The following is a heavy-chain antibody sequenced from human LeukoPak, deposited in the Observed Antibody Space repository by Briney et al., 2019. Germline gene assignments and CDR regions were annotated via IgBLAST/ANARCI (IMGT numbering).Heavy chain of an antibody. V-gene: IGHV1-2*02. CDR3: ARETVPAIAAPRGLNY. Sequence: ASVKVSCKASGYTFTDYYIHWVRQAPGQGLEWMGWINPNSGDTNYAQKFQGRVTMTRDTSISTAYMELSRLRSDDTAVHYCARETVPAIAAPRGLNYWGQGTLVTVSS. CDR2: INPNSGDT. CDR1: GYTFTDYY. J-gene: IGHJ4*02. D-gene: IGHD6-13*01.